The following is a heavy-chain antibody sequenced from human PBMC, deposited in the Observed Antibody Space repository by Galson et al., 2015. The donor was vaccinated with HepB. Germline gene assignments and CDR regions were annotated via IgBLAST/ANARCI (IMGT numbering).Heavy chain of an antibody. D-gene: IGHD3-10*01. V-gene: IGHV1-18*01. CDR2: INTYNGNT. CDR1: GYTFISYA. CDR3: ARGLVRGVRFDP. Sequence: SVKVSCKASGYTFISYAISWVRRAPGQGLEWMGWINTYNGNTNYAQKLQGRVTMTTDTSASTAYMELRSLRSDDTAVYYCARGLVRGVRFDPWGQGTLVTVSS. J-gene: IGHJ5*02.